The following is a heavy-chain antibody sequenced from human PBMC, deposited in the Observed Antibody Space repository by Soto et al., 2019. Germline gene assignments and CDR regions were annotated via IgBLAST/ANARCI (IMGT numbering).Heavy chain of an antibody. J-gene: IGHJ6*02. CDR1: GGTFSSYA. V-gene: IGHV1-69*01. CDR2: IIPIFGTA. CDR3: ARDTTEQQLVSPPLYYYGMDV. Sequence: PSVKVSCKASGGTFSSYAISWGRQAPGQGLEWMGGIIPIFGTANYAQKFQGRVTITADESTSTAYMELSSLRSEDTAVYYCARDTTEQQLVSPPLYYYGMDVWGQGTTVTVS. D-gene: IGHD6-13*01.